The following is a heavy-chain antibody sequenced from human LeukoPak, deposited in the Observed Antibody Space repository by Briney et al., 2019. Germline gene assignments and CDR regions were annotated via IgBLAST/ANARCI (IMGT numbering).Heavy chain of an antibody. V-gene: IGHV1-69*04. D-gene: IGHD1-26*01. CDR3: AREYSGSPNWFDP. J-gene: IGHJ5*02. Sequence: ASVKVSCKASGGTFSSYAISWVRQAPGQGLEWMGRIIPILGIANYAQKLQSRVTITADKSTSAAYMELSSLRSEDTAVYYCAREYSGSPNWFDPWGQGTLVTVSS. CDR2: IIPILGIA. CDR1: GGTFSSYA.